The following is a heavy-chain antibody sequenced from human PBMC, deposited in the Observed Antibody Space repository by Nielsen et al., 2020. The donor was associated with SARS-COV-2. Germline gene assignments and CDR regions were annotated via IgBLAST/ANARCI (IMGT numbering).Heavy chain of an antibody. D-gene: IGHD3-3*01. V-gene: IGHV4-39*01. CDR2: IYYSGST. J-gene: IGHJ4*02. CDR3: ASSSAMYYDFWSGYQYIPPRYDY. CDR1: GGSISSSSYY. Sequence: SETLSLTCTVSGGSISSSSYYWGWIRQPPGKGLEWIGSIYYSGSTYYNPSLKSRVTISVDTSKNQFSLKLSSVTAADTAVYYCASSSAMYYDFWSGYQYIPPRYDYWGQGTLVTVSS.